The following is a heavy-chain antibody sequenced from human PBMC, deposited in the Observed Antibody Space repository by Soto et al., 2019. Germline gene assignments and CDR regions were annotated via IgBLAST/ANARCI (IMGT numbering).Heavy chain of an antibody. CDR1: GFSLTTDDVG. CDR2: VYWDDDK. V-gene: IGHV2-5*02. D-gene: IGHD6-6*01. Sequence: QITLKESGPPLVKPTQTVTLTCTFSGFSLTTDDVGVGWIRQFPGKALDWLAVVYWDDDKRYSPSLKSRLTITKDTSKNQVFLTMSNMDPVDTATYYCAHTRYSISSFDYWGQGTLVTVSS. CDR3: AHTRYSISSFDY. J-gene: IGHJ4*02.